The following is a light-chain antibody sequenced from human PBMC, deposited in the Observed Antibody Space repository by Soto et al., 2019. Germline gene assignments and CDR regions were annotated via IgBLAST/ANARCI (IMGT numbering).Light chain of an antibody. J-gene: IGKJ1*01. CDR1: QSVSSSY. CDR2: GAS. V-gene: IGKV3-20*01. CDR3: QQSGSSSWT. Sequence: EIVLTQSPGTLSLSPGERATLSCRASQSVSSSYLAWYQQKPGQAPRLLIYGASSRATGIPDRFSGSGSGTEFTLTISSLEPEDFAVYYCQQSGSSSWTFGQGTKVDIK.